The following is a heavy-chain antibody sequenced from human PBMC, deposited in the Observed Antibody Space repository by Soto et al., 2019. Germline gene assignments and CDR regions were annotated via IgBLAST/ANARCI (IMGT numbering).Heavy chain of an antibody. Sequence: LRLSCTASGFTFGDYAMSWVRQAPGKGLEWVGFIRSKAYGGTTEYAASVKGRFTISRDDSKSIAYLQMNSLKTEDTAVYYCTREPITIFGVVTLYYYGMGVWGQGTTVTVSS. CDR2: IRSKAYGGTT. V-gene: IGHV3-49*04. CDR3: TREPITIFGVVTLYYYGMGV. CDR1: GFTFGDYA. D-gene: IGHD3-3*01. J-gene: IGHJ6*02.